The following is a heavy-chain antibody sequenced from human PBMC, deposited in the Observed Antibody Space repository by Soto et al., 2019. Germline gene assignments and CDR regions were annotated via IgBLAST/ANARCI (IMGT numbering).Heavy chain of an antibody. J-gene: IGHJ4*02. CDR1: GFTFSNYA. D-gene: IGHD2-15*01. V-gene: IGHV3-23*01. CDR2: ISGSGRST. CDR3: ARDGGNICSGGSCYFQAPDY. Sequence: EVQLLASGGGSVQPGGSLRLSCSASGFTFSNYAMSWVRQAPGKGLEWVASISGSGRSTNYADSVKGRFTISRDNSKNTLAVQMSSLRAEDTAVYYCARDGGNICSGGSCYFQAPDYWGQGTLVTVSP.